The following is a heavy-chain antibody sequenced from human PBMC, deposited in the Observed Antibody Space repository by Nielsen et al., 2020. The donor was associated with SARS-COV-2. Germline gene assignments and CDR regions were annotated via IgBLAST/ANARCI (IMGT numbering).Heavy chain of an antibody. Sequence: GGSLRLSCAASGFTFTSHRMNWIRQAPGKGLEWVSSISSGSDYIYYADSVKGRFSISRDNAKNSVYLQMSSLRPEDTAVYYCARDERSCSSASCPDYWGQGTLVTVSS. CDR1: GFTFTSHR. D-gene: IGHD2-2*01. V-gene: IGHV3-21*01. CDR2: ISSGSDYI. J-gene: IGHJ4*02. CDR3: ARDERSCSSASCPDY.